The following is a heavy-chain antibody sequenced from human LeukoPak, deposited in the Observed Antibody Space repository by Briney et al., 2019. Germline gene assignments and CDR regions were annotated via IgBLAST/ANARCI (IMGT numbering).Heavy chain of an antibody. J-gene: IGHJ4*02. D-gene: IGHD3-9*01. CDR3: TAHPPYYDILTGTAH. V-gene: IGHV3-7*03. CDR1: GFTFSSYW. Sequence: GESLRLSCAASGFTFSSYWMTWVRQVPGKGLEWVANINQDGSEKNYVDSVKGRFTISRDNAKNSLYLKMNSLRAEDTAVHYCTAHPPYYDILTGTAHWGQGTLVTVSS. CDR2: INQDGSEK.